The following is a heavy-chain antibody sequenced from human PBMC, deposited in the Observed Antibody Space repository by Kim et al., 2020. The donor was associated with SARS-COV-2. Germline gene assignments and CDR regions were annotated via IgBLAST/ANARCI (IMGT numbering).Heavy chain of an antibody. D-gene: IGHD2-15*01. J-gene: IGHJ4*02. CDR1: GFTFSSYA. CDR3: ANDYSWSLSHY. Sequence: GGSLKLSCAASGFTFSSYAMSWVRQAPGKGLEWVSAISGSGGSTYYADSVKGRFTISRDNSKNTLYLQMNSLRAEDTAVYYCANDYSWSLSHYWGQGTLVTVSS. CDR2: ISGSGGST. V-gene: IGHV3-23*01.